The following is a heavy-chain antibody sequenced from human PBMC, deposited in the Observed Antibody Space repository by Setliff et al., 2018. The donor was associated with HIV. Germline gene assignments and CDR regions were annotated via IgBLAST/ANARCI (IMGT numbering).Heavy chain of an antibody. CDR3: ARGENSGWCYYMDV. CDR1: GGSISSSNYY. CDR2: INHSGSI. Sequence: SETLSLTCTVSGGSISSSNYYWSWIRQPPGKGLEWIGEINHSGSINYNPSLKSRVTISVDTSKNQFSLKLSSVTAADTAVYYCARGENSGWCYYMDVWDKGTTVTVSS. J-gene: IGHJ6*03. D-gene: IGHD6-19*01. V-gene: IGHV4-39*07.